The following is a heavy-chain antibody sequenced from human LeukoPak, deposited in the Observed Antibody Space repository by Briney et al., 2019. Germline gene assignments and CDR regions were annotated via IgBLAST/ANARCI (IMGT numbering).Heavy chain of an antibody. V-gene: IGHV4-59*01. CDR3: AGGSSEGSWFDP. CDR2: IYYSGST. D-gene: IGHD6-6*01. CDR1: GGSISSYY. J-gene: IGHJ5*02. Sequence: PSETLSLTCTVSGGSISSYYWSWIRQPPGRGLEWIGYIYYSGSTNYNPSLKSRVTISVDTSKNQFSLKLSSVTAADTAVYYCAGGSSEGSWFDPWGQGTLVTVSS.